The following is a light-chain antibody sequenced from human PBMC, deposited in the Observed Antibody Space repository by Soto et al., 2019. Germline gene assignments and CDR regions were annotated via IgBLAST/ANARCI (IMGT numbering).Light chain of an antibody. J-gene: IGKJ1*01. CDR1: QTVSSN. CDR3: QQYNSWPRT. V-gene: IGKV3D-15*01. CDR2: GAS. Sequence: EIVMTQSPATLSVSPGERATLSCRASQTVSSNYLAWCQQRPGQAPRLLIYGASTRAAGIPDRFSGRGSGTEFTLTIGSLQSADFALYYCQQYNSWPRTFGQGTKVDIK.